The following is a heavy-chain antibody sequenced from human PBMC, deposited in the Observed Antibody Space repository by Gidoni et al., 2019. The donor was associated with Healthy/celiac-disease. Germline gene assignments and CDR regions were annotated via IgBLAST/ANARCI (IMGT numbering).Heavy chain of an antibody. CDR3: AGGYYYGSGSQD. CDR2: IRSSGSTI. J-gene: IGHJ4*02. V-gene: IGHV3-11*01. Sequence: QVQLVESGGGLVKPGGSLRLSCAASGCTFSYYYMSWIRQAPGKGLEWVSYIRSSGSTIYYADSVKGRFTISMDNAKNSLYLQMNSLRAEDTAVYYCAGGYYYGSGSQDWGQGTLVTVSS. D-gene: IGHD3-10*01. CDR1: GCTFSYYY.